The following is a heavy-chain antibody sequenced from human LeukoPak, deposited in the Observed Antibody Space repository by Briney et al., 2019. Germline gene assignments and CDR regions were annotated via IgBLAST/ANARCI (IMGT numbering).Heavy chain of an antibody. V-gene: IGHV1-24*01. CDR3: ATHSFSGVVTYASQL. CDR1: GLTGFELS. CDR2: LDREGGDP. Sequence: GASVKVSCKLSGLTGFELSMHWVRQAPGKGLEWMGGLDREGGDPIYAQKSQGRVTMTEDASTDTAYMELRGLTSDDTAAYYCATHSFSGVVTYASQLWGRGTLVTVSS. J-gene: IGHJ3*01. D-gene: IGHD3-3*02.